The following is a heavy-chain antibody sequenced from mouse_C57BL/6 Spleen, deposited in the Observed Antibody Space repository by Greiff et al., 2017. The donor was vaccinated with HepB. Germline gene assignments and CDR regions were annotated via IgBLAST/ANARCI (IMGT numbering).Heavy chain of an antibody. CDR3: ARWSITTVVDYFDY. Sequence: VQLQQSGAELVKPGASVKLSCKASGYTFTSYWMHWVKQRPGQGLEWIGMIHPNSGSTNYNEKFKSKATLTVDKSSSTAYMQLSSLTSEDSAVYYCARWSITTVVDYFDYWGQGTTLTVSS. V-gene: IGHV1-64*01. CDR2: IHPNSGST. CDR1: GYTFTSYW. J-gene: IGHJ2*01. D-gene: IGHD1-1*01.